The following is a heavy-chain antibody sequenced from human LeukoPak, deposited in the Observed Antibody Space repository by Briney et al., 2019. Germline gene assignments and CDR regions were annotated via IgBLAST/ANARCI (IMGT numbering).Heavy chain of an antibody. Sequence: PSETLSLTCAVYGGSFSGYYWSWIRQPAGKGLEWIGRIYTSGSTNCNPSLKSRVTMSVDTSKNQFSLKLSSVTAADTAVYYCARIAAAAVDYWGQGTLVTVSS. CDR1: GGSFSGYY. D-gene: IGHD6-13*01. CDR3: ARIAAAAVDY. V-gene: IGHV4-59*10. J-gene: IGHJ4*02. CDR2: IYTSGST.